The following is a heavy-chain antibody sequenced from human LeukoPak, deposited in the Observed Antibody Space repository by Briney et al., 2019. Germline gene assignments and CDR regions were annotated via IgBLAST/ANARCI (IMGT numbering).Heavy chain of an antibody. CDR3: ARALTIFGVVIIEDDAFDI. J-gene: IGHJ3*02. CDR2: ISAYNGNT. CDR1: GYTFTSYG. D-gene: IGHD3-3*01. V-gene: IGHV1-18*01. Sequence: ASVKVSCKASGYTFTSYGISWVRQAPGQGLEWMGWISAYNGNTNYAQKLQGRVTMTTDTSTSTAYMELRSLRSDDTAVYYCARALTIFGVVIIEDDAFDIWGQGQWSPSLQ.